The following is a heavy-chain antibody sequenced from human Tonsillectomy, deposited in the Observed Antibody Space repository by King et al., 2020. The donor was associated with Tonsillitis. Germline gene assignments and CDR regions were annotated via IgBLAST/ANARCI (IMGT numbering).Heavy chain of an antibody. CDR1: GYTFTSYD. D-gene: IGHD2-2*01. Sequence: VQLVESGAEVKKPGASVKVSCKASGYTFTSYDINWVRQATGQGLEWMGWMNPNSGNTGYAQKFQGRVTMTRNTSISTAYMELSSLRSEDTAVYYCARVTHGSSTSCYFPYYYYGMDVWGQGTTVTVSS. CDR3: ARVTHGSSTSCYFPYYYYGMDV. V-gene: IGHV1-8*01. J-gene: IGHJ6*02. CDR2: MNPNSGNT.